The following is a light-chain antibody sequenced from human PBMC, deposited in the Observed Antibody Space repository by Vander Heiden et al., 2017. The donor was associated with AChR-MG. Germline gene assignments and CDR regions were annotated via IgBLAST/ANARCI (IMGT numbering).Light chain of an antibody. V-gene: IGKV1-33*01. CDR2: DAS. Sequence: DIQMTQSPSSLSASVGDRVTITCQASQDISNYLNWYQQKPGKAPKLLIYDASNLETGVPSRFSGSGSGTDFTFTISSLQPGDIATYYCQQYDNPLFTFGPGTKVDIK. CDR3: QQYDNPLFT. J-gene: IGKJ3*01. CDR1: QDISNY.